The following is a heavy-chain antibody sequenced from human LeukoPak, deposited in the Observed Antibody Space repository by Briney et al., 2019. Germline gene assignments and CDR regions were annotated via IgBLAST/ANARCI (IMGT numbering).Heavy chain of an antibody. CDR3: AGGYYYGSGSHPFYYYYYYMDV. D-gene: IGHD3-10*01. Sequence: SVKVSCKASGGTFSSYAISWVRQAPGQGLEWMGGIIPIFGTANYAQKFQGRVTITTDESTSTAYMELSSLRSEDTAVYYCAGGYYYGSGSHPFYYYYYYMDVWGKGTTVTVSS. CDR1: GGTFSSYA. CDR2: IIPIFGTA. J-gene: IGHJ6*03. V-gene: IGHV1-69*05.